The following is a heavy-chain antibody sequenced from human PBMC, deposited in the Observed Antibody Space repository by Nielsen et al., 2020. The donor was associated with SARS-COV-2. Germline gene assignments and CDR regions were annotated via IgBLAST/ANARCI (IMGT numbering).Heavy chain of an antibody. CDR3: AKVYCSSTSCLWDYYYYYYMDV. Sequence: WIRQPPGQGLEWVAVISYDERYKYYADSVKGRFTISRDNSKNTLYLQMNSLRAEDTAVYYCAKVYCSSTSCLWDYYYYYYMDVWGQGTMVTVSS. CDR2: ISYDERYK. V-gene: IGHV3-30*18. J-gene: IGHJ6*03. D-gene: IGHD2-2*01.